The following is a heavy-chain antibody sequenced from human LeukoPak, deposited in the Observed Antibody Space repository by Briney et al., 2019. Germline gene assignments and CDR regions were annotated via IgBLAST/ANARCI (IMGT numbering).Heavy chain of an antibody. CDR2: INHSGST. Sequence: PSETLSLTCAVYGGSFSGYYWSWIRQPPGKGLEWIGEINHSGSTNYNPSLKSRVTISVDTSKNQFSLKLSSVAAADTAVYYCAREVVRGYYYGSGSYDYFDYWGQGTLVTVSS. CDR1: GGSFSGYY. D-gene: IGHD3-10*01. CDR3: AREVVRGYYYGSGSYDYFDY. V-gene: IGHV4-34*01. J-gene: IGHJ4*02.